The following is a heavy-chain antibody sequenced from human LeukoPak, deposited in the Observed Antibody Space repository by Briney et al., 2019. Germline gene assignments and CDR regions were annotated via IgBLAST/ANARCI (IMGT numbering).Heavy chain of an antibody. D-gene: IGHD4-17*01. J-gene: IGHJ4*02. V-gene: IGHV3-30*02. Sequence: GGSLRLSCAASGFTFSSYGMHWVRQAPGKGLEWVSFIRYDGSNEYYADSVRGRFTISRDNSKNTLYLQMNSLRAEDTAVYYCAKDFALSTVTTPSFDYWGQGTLVTVSS. CDR1: GFTFSSYG. CDR2: IRYDGSNE. CDR3: AKDFALSTVTTPSFDY.